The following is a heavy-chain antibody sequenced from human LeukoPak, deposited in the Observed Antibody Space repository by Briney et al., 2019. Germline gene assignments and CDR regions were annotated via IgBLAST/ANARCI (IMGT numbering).Heavy chain of an antibody. V-gene: IGHV5-51*01. CDR1: GYGFTSYW. J-gene: IGHJ4*02. CDR2: IYPVDSDT. Sequence: GVALKISSKGSGYGFTSYWIGWVRQMPGKGLEWMGIIYPVDSDTRYSPSFQGQVTISADKSISTAYLQWSSLKASDTAMYYCARGFFEDGMGGLGYWGQGTLVTVSS. D-gene: IGHD3-3*01. CDR3: ARGFFEDGMGGLGY.